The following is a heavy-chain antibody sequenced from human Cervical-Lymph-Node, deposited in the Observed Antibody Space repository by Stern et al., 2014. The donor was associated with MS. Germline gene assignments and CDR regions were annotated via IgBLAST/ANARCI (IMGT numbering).Heavy chain of an antibody. CDR3: ARSPPYYEFWNDYYYFDY. J-gene: IGHJ4*02. Sequence: QITLKESGPALVKPTQTLTLTCTFSGFSLSTSGMRVSWIRHPPGKALEWLACIAWDDDKFYSTSLKTRLTISKDTSKNQVVLTMTNMDPVDTATYYCARSPPYYEFWNDYYYFDYWGQGTLVAVSS. V-gene: IGHV2-70*04. D-gene: IGHD3-3*01. CDR2: IAWDDDK. CDR1: GFSLSTSGMR.